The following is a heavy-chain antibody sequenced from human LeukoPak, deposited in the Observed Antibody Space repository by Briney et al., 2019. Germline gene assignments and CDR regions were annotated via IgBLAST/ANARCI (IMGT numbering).Heavy chain of an antibody. J-gene: IGHJ4*02. CDR3: ATIYYDTSGFV. Sequence: ASVEVSCKGSGYAFSGYSMNWVRQAPGQGLEWMGWININTGKPTYAQGFTGRLVFSLDTSVSTAYLHISGLKAEDTAVYYCATIYYDTSGFVWGQGTLVTVSS. D-gene: IGHD3-22*01. V-gene: IGHV7-4-1*02. CDR1: GYAFSGYS. CDR2: ININTGKP.